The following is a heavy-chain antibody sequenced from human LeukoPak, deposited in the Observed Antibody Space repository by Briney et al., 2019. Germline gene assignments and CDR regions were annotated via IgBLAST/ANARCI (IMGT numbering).Heavy chain of an antibody. J-gene: IGHJ4*02. D-gene: IGHD3-22*01. CDR3: ARNYYDGSGYYF. CDR1: GGSISSSSYY. CDR2: LYYSGST. Sequence: SETLSLACTVSGGSISSSSYYWVWIRQPPGKGLEWIGSLYYSGSTHYKPSLKSRVAIFVDTSKNQFSLRLSSVTAADAAVYYCARNYYDGSGYYFWGQGTQVTVSS. V-gene: IGHV4-39*01.